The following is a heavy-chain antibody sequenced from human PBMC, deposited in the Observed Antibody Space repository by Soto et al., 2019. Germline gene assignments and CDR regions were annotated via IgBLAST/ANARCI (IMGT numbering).Heavy chain of an antibody. V-gene: IGHV5-51*01. Sequence: EVQLVQSGAEVKKPGESLKISCKGSGYSSTNYWIAWVRQMPGKGLEWMGITYPDDSDTRYSPSFQGQVTISADKSISTAYLQWISLKASDTAIYYCARHTFGDYYDYWGQGTLVTVSS. D-gene: IGHD3-10*01. CDR2: TYPDDSDT. CDR3: ARHTFGDYYDY. J-gene: IGHJ4*02. CDR1: GYSSTNYW.